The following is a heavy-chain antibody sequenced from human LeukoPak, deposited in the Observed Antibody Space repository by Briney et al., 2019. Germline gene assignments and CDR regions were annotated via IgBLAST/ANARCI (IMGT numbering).Heavy chain of an antibody. V-gene: IGHV3-21*01. J-gene: IGHJ4*02. CDR2: ITSSSDYI. Sequence: PGGSLRLSCAASEFTFSSYTMNWVRQAPGKGLEWVSSITSSSDYIYYADSVKGRFTISRDNAKNSLYLQMNSLRAEDTAVHYCARDRIVGVTGRYFDYWGQGNLVTVSS. CDR1: EFTFSSYT. D-gene: IGHD1-26*01. CDR3: ARDRIVGVTGRYFDY.